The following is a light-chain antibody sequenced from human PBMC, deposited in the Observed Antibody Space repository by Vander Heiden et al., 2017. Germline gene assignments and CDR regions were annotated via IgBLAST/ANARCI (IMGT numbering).Light chain of an antibody. CDR1: NIGSKS. V-gene: IGLV3-21*03. CDR3: QMWDSSSDLPGV. J-gene: IGLJ2*01. CDR2: DDS. Sequence: YVLTQPPSVPVAPGKTARITCGGNNIGSKSVHWYQQKPGQAPVLVVYDDSDRPSGIPERFSGSNSGNTATLTISRVEAGDEADYYCQMWDSSSDLPGVFGGGTKLTVL.